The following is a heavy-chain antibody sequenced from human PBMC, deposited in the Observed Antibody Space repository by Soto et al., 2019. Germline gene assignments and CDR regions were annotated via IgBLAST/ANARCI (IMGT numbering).Heavy chain of an antibody. Sequence: SVKVSCKASGGTFSSYAISWVRQAPGQGLEWMGGIIPIFGTANYAQKFQGRVTITADESTSTAYMELSSLRSEDTAVYYCARGGTDGNISSAFDIWGQGTMVTVSS. CDR3: ARGGTDGNISSAFDI. D-gene: IGHD1-1*01. J-gene: IGHJ3*02. CDR2: IIPIFGTA. V-gene: IGHV1-69*13. CDR1: GGTFSSYA.